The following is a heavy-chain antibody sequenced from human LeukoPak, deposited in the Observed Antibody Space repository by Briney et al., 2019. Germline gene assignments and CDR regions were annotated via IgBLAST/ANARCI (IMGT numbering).Heavy chain of an antibody. CDR2: IYYSGNT. J-gene: IGHJ5*02. V-gene: IGHV4-39*01. D-gene: IGHD1-26*01. CDR1: GGSITSASYY. Sequence: SETLSLTCTISGGSITSASYYWGWVRQPPGKGLEWIGSIYYSGNTYNNPSLKGRVTISIDTSTSRFSLELRSVTAADTAVYFCARGPLYTESFARTWFDAWGRGTVVTVSS. CDR3: ARGPLYTESFARTWFDA.